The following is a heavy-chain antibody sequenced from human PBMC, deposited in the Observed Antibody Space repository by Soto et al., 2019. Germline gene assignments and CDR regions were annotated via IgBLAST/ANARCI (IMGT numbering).Heavy chain of an antibody. CDR1: GYTFTSYY. V-gene: IGHV1-46*01. J-gene: IGHJ5*02. D-gene: IGHD6-13*01. Sequence: ASVKVSCKASGYTFTSYYMHWVRQAPEQGLEWMGIINPSGGSTSYAQKFQGRVTMTRDTSTSTVYMELSSLRSEDTAVYYCATGTPIAAAGTDWFDPWGQGTLVTVSS. CDR2: INPSGGST. CDR3: ATGTPIAAAGTDWFDP.